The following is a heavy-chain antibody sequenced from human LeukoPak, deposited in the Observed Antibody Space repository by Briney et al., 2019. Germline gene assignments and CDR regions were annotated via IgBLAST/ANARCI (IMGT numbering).Heavy chain of an antibody. CDR2: ISTSSSYI. Sequence: PGGSLRLSCAASRFTFSSYVMKWVRQVPGKGLEWVSSISTSSSYIYYADSVKGRFTISRDNAKNSLYLQMNSLRAEDTAVYYCARAMTTVTMNWFDPWGQGTLVTVSS. V-gene: IGHV3-21*01. J-gene: IGHJ5*02. D-gene: IGHD4-17*01. CDR1: RFTFSSYV. CDR3: ARAMTTVTMNWFDP.